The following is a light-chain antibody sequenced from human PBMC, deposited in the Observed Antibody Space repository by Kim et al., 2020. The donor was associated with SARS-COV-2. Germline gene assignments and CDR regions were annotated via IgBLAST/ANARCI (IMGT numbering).Light chain of an antibody. CDR2: RDS. V-gene: IGLV3-1*01. CDR3: QTWDSSGV. J-gene: IGLJ2*01. CDR1: KLGDKY. Sequence: VSVAPVPTARITCSGDKLGDKYTGWYRQKPGQSPVLVICRDSRRPSWIPERFSGSNSGNTATLTISGTQAMDEADYYGQTWDSSGVFGGGTQLTVL.